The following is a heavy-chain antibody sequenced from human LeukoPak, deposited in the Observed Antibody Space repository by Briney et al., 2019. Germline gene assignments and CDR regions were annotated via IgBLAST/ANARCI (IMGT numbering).Heavy chain of an antibody. Sequence: SVKVSCKASGRTFSTYAISWVRQAPGQALEWMGGIIPMFGTADYAQKFQGRVTIIADESTSTVYMEPSSLRSGDTAVYYCARDPAERLRGASYYYYMDVWGKGTTVTVSS. CDR3: ARDPAERLRGASYYYYMDV. V-gene: IGHV1-69*13. CDR2: IIPMFGTA. J-gene: IGHJ6*03. CDR1: GRTFSTYA. D-gene: IGHD1-1*01.